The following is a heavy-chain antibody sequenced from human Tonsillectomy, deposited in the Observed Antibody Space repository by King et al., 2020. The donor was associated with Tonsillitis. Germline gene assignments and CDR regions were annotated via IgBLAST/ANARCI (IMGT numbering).Heavy chain of an antibody. CDR2: ISYDGSNK. CDR3: ARDVSGWRQFDY. V-gene: IGHV3-30*04. CDR1: GVTFSSYA. D-gene: IGHD6-19*01. Sequence: VQLVESGGGVVQPGRSLRLSCAASGVTFSSYAMHWVRQAPGKGLEWVAVISYDGSNKYYADSVKGRFTISRDISKNTLFLQMNSLRAEETAVYYCARDVSGWRQFDYWGQGTLVTVSS. J-gene: IGHJ4*02.